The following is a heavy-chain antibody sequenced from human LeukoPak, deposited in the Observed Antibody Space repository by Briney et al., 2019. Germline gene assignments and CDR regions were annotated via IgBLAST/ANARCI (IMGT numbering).Heavy chain of an antibody. D-gene: IGHD1-26*01. CDR2: ISAYNGNT. J-gene: IGHJ3*02. V-gene: IGHV1-18*01. Sequence: ASVKVSCKASGYTFSIYGFSWVRQAPGQGLEWMGWISAYNGNTNYAQNLQGRVTMTTDTSTSTAYMELRSLRSDDTAVYYCARGGRWELPRPYAFDIWGQGTMVTVSS. CDR3: ARGGRWELPRPYAFDI. CDR1: GYTFSIYG.